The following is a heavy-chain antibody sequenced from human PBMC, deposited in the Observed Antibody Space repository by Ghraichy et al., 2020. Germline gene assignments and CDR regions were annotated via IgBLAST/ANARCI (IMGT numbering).Heavy chain of an antibody. D-gene: IGHD5-18*01. CDR3: ARTAMVTARVGRYYYGMDV. J-gene: IGHJ6*02. CDR1: GGSISSSSYY. V-gene: IGHV4-39*01. CDR2: IYYSGST. Sequence: ETLSLTCTVSGGSISSSSYYWGWIRQPPGKGLEWIGCIYYSGSTYYNPSLKSRVTISVDTSKNQFSLKLSSVTAADTAVYYCARTAMVTARVGRYYYGMDVWGQGTTVTVSS.